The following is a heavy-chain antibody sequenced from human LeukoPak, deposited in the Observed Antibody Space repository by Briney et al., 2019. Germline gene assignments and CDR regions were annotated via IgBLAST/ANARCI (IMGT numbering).Heavy chain of an antibody. Sequence: PSETLSLTCTVSGYSISSGYYWGWIRQPPGKGLEWIGSIYHSGSTYYNPSLKSRVTISVDTSKNQFSLKLSSVTAADTAVYYCAGETSLAAAGASRAFDIWGQGTMVTVSS. CDR3: AGETSLAAAGASRAFDI. D-gene: IGHD6-13*01. CDR1: GYSISSGYY. CDR2: IYHSGST. V-gene: IGHV4-38-2*02. J-gene: IGHJ3*02.